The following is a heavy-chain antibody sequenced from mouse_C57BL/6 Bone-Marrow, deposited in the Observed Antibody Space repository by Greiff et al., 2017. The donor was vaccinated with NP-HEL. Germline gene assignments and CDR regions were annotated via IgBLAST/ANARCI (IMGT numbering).Heavy chain of an antibody. D-gene: IGHD1-1*01. J-gene: IGHJ2*01. CDR2: IYPGDGDT. Sequence: VQLQHSGPELVKPGASVKISCKASGYAFSSSWMNWVKQRPGKGLEWIGRIYPGDGDTNYNGKFKGKATLTADKSSSTAYMQLSSLTSEDAAVYFCASFYYYCSTPYWGRGTTLTVSS. CDR1: GYAFSSSW. CDR3: ASFYYYCSTPY. V-gene: IGHV1-82*01.